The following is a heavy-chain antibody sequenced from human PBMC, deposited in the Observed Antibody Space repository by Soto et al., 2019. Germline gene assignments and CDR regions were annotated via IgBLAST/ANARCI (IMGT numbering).Heavy chain of an antibody. D-gene: IGHD2-15*01. CDR2: IYSGGST. V-gene: IGHV3-53*04. CDR3: ARGSTGGYYYYGMDV. Sequence: EVQLVESGGGLVQPGGSLRLSCAASGFTVSSNYMSWVRQAPGKGLEWVSVIYSGGSTYYADSVKGRFTISRHNSENTLYLQMNSLRAEDTAVYYCARGSTGGYYYYGMDVWGQGTTVTVSS. J-gene: IGHJ6*02. CDR1: GFTVSSNY.